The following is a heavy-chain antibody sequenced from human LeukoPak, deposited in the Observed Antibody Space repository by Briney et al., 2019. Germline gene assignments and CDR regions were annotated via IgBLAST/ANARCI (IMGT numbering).Heavy chain of an antibody. CDR1: GGSFSGYY. CDR2: INHSGST. V-gene: IGHV4-34*01. CDR3: ARSGRVRGVTKWFDP. J-gene: IGHJ5*02. Sequence: SETLSLTCAVYGGSFSGYYWSWIRQPPGKGLEWIGEINHSGSTNYNPSLKSRVTISVDTSKNQFSLKLSSVTAADTAVYYCARSGRVRGVTKWFDPWGQGTLVIVSS. D-gene: IGHD3-10*01.